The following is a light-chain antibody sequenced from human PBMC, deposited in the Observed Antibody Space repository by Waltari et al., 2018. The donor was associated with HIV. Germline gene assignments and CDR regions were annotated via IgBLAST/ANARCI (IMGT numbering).Light chain of an antibody. Sequence: NFMLTQPHSVSESPGQTITISCTRSSGSLVANYVQWYQQRPDRAPTTVIYEDNQRPSGVPDRFSGSIDKSSNSASLTISGLKTEDEAEYYCQSHDDNDLVFGGGTKLTVL. J-gene: IGLJ3*02. CDR2: EDN. CDR3: QSHDDNDLV. CDR1: SGSLVANY. V-gene: IGLV6-57*03.